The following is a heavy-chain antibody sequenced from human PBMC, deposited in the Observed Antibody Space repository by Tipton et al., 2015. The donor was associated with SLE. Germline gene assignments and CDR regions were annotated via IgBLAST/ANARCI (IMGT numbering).Heavy chain of an antibody. D-gene: IGHD6-13*01. V-gene: IGHV3-48*03. CDR2: ISSSGSTI. CDR1: GFTFSSYE. CDR3: ARDRVGGAAAGPRDCFDY. Sequence: SLRLSCAASGFTFSSYEMNWVRQAPGKGLEWVSYISSSGSTIYYADSVKGRFTISRDNAKNSLYLQMNSLRAEDTAVYYCARDRVGGAAAGPRDCFDYWGQGTLVTVSS. J-gene: IGHJ4*02.